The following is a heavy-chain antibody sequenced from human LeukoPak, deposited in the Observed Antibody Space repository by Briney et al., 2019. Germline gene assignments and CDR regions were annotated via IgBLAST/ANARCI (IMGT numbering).Heavy chain of an antibody. CDR1: GGTFSSYA. CDR3: ARGRYYYDSSGYYEEHNFDH. V-gene: IGHV1-69*05. D-gene: IGHD3-22*01. CDR2: IIPIFGTA. Sequence: SVKVSCKASGGTFSSYAISWVRQAPGQGLEWMGRIIPIFGTANYAQKFQGRVTITTDESTSTAYMELSSLRSEDTAVYYCARGRYYYDSSGYYEEHNFDHWGQGTLVTVSS. J-gene: IGHJ4*02.